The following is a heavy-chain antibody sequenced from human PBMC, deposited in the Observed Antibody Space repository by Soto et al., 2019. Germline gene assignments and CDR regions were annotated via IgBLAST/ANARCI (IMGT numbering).Heavy chain of an antibody. CDR1: GLTFSSYW. CDR3: VRYPRSVGGSYRPDY. D-gene: IGHD3-16*02. CDR2: INSDGSIT. J-gene: IGHJ4*02. V-gene: IGHV3-74*01. Sequence: HPGGSLRLSCAASGLTFSSYWMHWVRQVPEKGLVWVSRINSDGSITNYADAVKGRFTISRDNVKNTLYLQMNSLRAEDTAVYYCVRYPRSVGGSYRPDYWGQGTLVTVSS.